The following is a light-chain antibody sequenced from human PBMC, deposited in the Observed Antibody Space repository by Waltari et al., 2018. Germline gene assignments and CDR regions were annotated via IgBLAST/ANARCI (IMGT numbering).Light chain of an antibody. CDR3: QQYDSYSGT. V-gene: IGKV1-5*03. CDR2: KAS. Sequence: DIQMTQSPSTLSASVGDRVTITCRASQSISSWLAWYQQKPGKAPKLLTYKASSLESGVPSRFSGSGSGTDFTLTISSLQPDDFATYYCQQYDSYSGTFGQGTKVEIK. CDR1: QSISSW. J-gene: IGKJ1*01.